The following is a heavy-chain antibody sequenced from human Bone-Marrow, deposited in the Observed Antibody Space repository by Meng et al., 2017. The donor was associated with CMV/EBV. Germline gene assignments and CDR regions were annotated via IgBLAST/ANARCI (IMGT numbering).Heavy chain of an antibody. D-gene: IGHD3-22*01. Sequence: SVKVSCKASGGTFSSYAISWVRQAPGQGLEWMGGIIPIFGTANYAQKFQGRVTITTDESTSTAYMELSSLRSEDTAVYYCARDPEGSGYSNWFDPWGQGTLVTVSS. CDR2: IIPIFGTA. CDR3: ARDPEGSGYSNWFDP. V-gene: IGHV1-69*05. CDR1: GGTFSSYA. J-gene: IGHJ5*02.